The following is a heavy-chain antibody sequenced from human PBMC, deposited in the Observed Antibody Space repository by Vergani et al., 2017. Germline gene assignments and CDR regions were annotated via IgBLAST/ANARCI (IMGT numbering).Heavy chain of an antibody. J-gene: IGHJ4*02. D-gene: IGHD3-22*01. V-gene: IGHV4-34*01. CDR2: INHSGST. Sequence: QVQLQQWGAGLLKPSETLSLTCAVYGGSFSGYYWSWIRHPPGKGLEWIGEINHSGSTNYNPSLKSRVTISVATYKNQFSLKLSSVTAADTAVYYCARGLGITMIVLDYWGQGTLVTVSS. CDR1: GGSFSGYY. CDR3: ARGLGITMIVLDY.